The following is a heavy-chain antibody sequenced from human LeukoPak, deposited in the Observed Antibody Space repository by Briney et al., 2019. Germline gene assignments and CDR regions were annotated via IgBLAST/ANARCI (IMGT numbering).Heavy chain of an antibody. Sequence: GGSLRLSCSASGFTFSSYWMSWVRQAPGKGLEWVANIKQDGSEKYYVDSVKGRFTISRDNAKNSLYLQMNSLRAEDTAVYYCARETDTAMVTNWFDPWGQGTLVTVSS. CDR1: GFTFSSYW. V-gene: IGHV3-7*01. J-gene: IGHJ5*02. CDR3: ARETDTAMVTNWFDP. CDR2: IKQDGSEK. D-gene: IGHD5-18*01.